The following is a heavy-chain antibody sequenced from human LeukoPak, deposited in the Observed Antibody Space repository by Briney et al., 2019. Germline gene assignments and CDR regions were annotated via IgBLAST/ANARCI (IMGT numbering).Heavy chain of an antibody. CDR1: EFRFGRDW. J-gene: IGHJ1*01. Sequence: GGSLRLTCVASEFRFGRDWISWVRQAPGKGLEWVACIKQDGSEEYYVGSVRGRFTVSVDNGKNSLYLQMNSLRAEDTARYYCAXLDSXXSVXWGRGTAVTVSS. V-gene: IGHV3-7*01. CDR3: AXLDSXXSVX. CDR2: IKQDGSEE. D-gene: IGHD2-2*03.